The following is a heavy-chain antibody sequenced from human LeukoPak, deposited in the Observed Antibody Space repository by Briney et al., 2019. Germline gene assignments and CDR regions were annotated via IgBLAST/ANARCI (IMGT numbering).Heavy chain of an antibody. D-gene: IGHD5-18*01. V-gene: IGHV3-21*01. Sequence: EGSLRLSCAASGFTFNSYSMNWVRQAPGKGLEWVSSISSSSSSIYYADSVKGRFTISRDNAKNSLYLQMNSLRAEDTAVYYCARASGDIVETATMGSYWGQGTLVTVSS. J-gene: IGHJ4*02. CDR2: ISSSSSSI. CDR3: ARASGDIVETATMGSY. CDR1: GFTFNSYS.